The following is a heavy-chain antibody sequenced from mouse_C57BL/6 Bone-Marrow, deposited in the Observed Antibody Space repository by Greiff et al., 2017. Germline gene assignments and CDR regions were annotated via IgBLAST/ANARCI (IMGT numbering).Heavy chain of an antibody. Sequence: VQLQQSGAELVKPGASVKISCKASGYAFSSYWMNWVKQRPGKGLEWIGQIYPGDGDTNYNGKFKGKATLSADKSYSTAYMQLSSLTSEDSAVYFCARKHYYYGSSSLYWYFDVWGTGTTVTVSS. CDR3: ARKHYYYGSSSLYWYFDV. CDR1: GYAFSSYW. V-gene: IGHV1-80*01. J-gene: IGHJ1*03. CDR2: IYPGDGDT. D-gene: IGHD1-1*01.